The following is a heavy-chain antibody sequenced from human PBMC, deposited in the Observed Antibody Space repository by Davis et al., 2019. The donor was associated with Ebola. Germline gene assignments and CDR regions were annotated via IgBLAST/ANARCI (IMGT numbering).Heavy chain of an antibody. J-gene: IGHJ4*02. Sequence: PGGSLRLSCAASGFTFSSYSMNWVRQAPGKGLEWVSSISSSSSYIYYADSVKGRFTISRDNAKNSLYLQMNSLRAEDTAVYYCARSITYYSRDHSYGCWGQGTLVTVSS. CDR3: ARSITYYSRDHSYGC. CDR1: GFTFSSYS. D-gene: IGHD5-18*01. CDR2: ISSSSSYI. V-gene: IGHV3-21*01.